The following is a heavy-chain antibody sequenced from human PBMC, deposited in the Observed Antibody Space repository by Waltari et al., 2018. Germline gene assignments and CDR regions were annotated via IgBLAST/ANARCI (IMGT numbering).Heavy chain of an antibody. Sequence: EVQLVESGGGLVQPGGSLRLSCAASGFTFSSYAMNWVRPAPGKGLEWVSAISGSGDSTYYADSVKGRFTISRDNSKNTLYVQMNSLRAEDTAVYYCANLGYYDFWSGSNSDFAYWGQGTLVTVSS. CDR3: ANLGYYDFWSGSNSDFAY. J-gene: IGHJ4*02. V-gene: IGHV3-23*04. CDR2: ISGSGDST. CDR1: GFTFSSYA. D-gene: IGHD3-3*01.